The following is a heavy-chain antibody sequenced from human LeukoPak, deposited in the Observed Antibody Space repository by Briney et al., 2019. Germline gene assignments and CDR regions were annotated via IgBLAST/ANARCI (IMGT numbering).Heavy chain of an antibody. V-gene: IGHV3-11*01. D-gene: IGHD3-3*01. J-gene: IGHJ6*03. CDR1: GFTFSDDY. Sequence: GGSLSLSCAASGFTFSDDYMSCIRQAPGKGLEWVSYISSSGSTIYNADSVRGRFTFPRDRPENSLYLQMNSLRAEDTAVYYCARDRYDYWSGYFRPDYYYMDVWGKGTTVTVSS. CDR3: ARDRYDYWSGYFRPDYYYMDV. CDR2: ISSSGSTI.